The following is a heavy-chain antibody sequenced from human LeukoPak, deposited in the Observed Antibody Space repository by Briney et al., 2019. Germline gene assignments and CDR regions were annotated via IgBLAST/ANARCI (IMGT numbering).Heavy chain of an antibody. V-gene: IGHV4-59*01. CDR1: GDSMSGYY. CDR3: ARVWRYCSGGSCYSEMEY. CDR2: IYYSVST. Sequence: SETLSLTCSVSGDSMSGYYWCWVRHPPGKGLEWIGYIYYSVSTNYNPPLKSRVTISVDTSKNRFSLKLSSVAAADPAVYYCARVWRYCSGGSCYSEMEYWGEGSLVTVSS. D-gene: IGHD2-15*01. J-gene: IGHJ4*01.